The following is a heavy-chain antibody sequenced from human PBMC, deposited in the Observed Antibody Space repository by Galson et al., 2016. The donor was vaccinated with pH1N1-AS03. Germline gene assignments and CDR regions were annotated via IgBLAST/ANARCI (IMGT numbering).Heavy chain of an antibody. V-gene: IGHV1-2*04. CDR3: ARDPRGPCSSATVATTYYFGMDV. D-gene: IGHD1-26*01. CDR1: GYIFTGFY. Sequence: SVKVSCKASGYIFTGFYVHWVRQAPGQGLEWMGWINPNNGVTNYAQKFQAWVTMTGDTSISTAYMELYGLKSDDTAVYYCARDPRGPCSSATVATTYYFGMDVWGQGTTVIVSS. J-gene: IGHJ6*02. CDR2: INPNNGVT.